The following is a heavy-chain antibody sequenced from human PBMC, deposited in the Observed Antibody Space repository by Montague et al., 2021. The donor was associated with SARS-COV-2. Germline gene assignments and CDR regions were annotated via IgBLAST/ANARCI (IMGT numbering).Heavy chain of an antibody. V-gene: IGHV2-70*01. Sequence: PALVKPTQTLTLTCTFSGFSLSTSGMCVSWIRQPPGKALEWLALIDWDDDKYYSTSLKTRLTISKDTSKNQVVLTMTIMDPVDTATYYCARIRDYDILTGSYSGFDXWGQGTLVTVSS. CDR1: GFSLSTSGMC. J-gene: IGHJ4*02. CDR3: ARIRDYDILTGSYSGFDX. CDR2: IDWDDDK. D-gene: IGHD3-9*01.